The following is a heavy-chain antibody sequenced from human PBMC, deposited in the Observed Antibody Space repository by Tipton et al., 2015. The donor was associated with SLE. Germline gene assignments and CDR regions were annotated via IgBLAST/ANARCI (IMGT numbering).Heavy chain of an antibody. CDR3: ARESFPGVGWYSKGY. CDR1: GFRFSRHA. V-gene: IGHV3-30*14. CDR2: MSYDGSSQ. D-gene: IGHD6-19*01. Sequence: SLRLSCAGSGFRFSRHALHWVRQAPGKGLEWLAVMSYDGSSQYHADSVKGRFTISRDNTKNTLYLQMNSLRPEDTAVYYCARESFPGVGWYSKGYWGQGTLVSVSS. J-gene: IGHJ4*02.